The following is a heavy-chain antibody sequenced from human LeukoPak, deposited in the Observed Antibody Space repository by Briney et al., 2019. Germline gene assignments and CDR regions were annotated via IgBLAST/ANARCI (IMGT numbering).Heavy chain of an antibody. V-gene: IGHV1-46*03. CDR3: ARDHTKGPMADV. D-gene: IGHD3-10*01. J-gene: IGHJ6*04. Sequence: GASVKVSCKASGYTFTSYYMHWVRQAPGQGLEWMGIINPSGGSTSYAQKFQGRVTMTRDTSTSTVYMELSSLRPEDTAVYYCARDHTKGPMADVWGKGTTVTVSS. CDR1: GYTFTSYY. CDR2: INPSGGST.